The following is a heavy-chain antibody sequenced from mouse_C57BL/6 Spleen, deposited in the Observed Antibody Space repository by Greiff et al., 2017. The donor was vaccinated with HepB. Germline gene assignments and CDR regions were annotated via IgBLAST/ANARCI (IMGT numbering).Heavy chain of an antibody. J-gene: IGHJ2*01. CDR1: GYTFTSYW. D-gene: IGHD3-2*02. V-gene: IGHV1-69*01. Sequence: QVQLQQSGAELVMPGASVKLSCKASGYTFTSYWMHWVKQRPGQGLEWIGEIDPSDSYTNYNQKFKGKSTLTVDKSSSTAYMQLSSLTSEDSAVYYCARSSGYRYYFDYWGQGTLSQSPQ. CDR3: ARSSGYRYYFDY. CDR2: IDPSDSYT.